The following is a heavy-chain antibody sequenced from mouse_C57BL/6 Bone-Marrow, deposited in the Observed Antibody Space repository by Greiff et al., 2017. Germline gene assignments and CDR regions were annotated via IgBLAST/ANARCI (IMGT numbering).Heavy chain of an antibody. D-gene: IGHD2-3*01. CDR3: AREVGFYDGYYDY. Sequence: EVKLVESEGGLVQPGRSMKLSCTASGFTFSDYYMAWVRQVPEKGLEWVANINYDGSSTYYLDSLKSRFIISRDNAKNILYLQMSSLKSEDTATYYCAREVGFYDGYYDYWGQGTTLTVSS. CDR1: GFTFSDYY. V-gene: IGHV5-16*01. CDR2: INYDGSST. J-gene: IGHJ2*01.